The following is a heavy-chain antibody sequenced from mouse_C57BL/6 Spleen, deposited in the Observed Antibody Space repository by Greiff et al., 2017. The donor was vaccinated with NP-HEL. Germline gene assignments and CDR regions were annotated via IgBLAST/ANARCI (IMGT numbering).Heavy chain of an antibody. Sequence: QVQLQQPGAELVRPGSSVKLSCKASGYTFTSYWMDWVKQRPGQGLEWIGNIYPSDSETHYNQKFKDKATLTVDKSSSTAYMQLSSLTSEDSAVYYCARRGSSYGWYFDVWGTGTTVTVSS. J-gene: IGHJ1*03. V-gene: IGHV1-61*01. CDR1: GYTFTSYW. CDR3: ARRGSSYGWYFDV. CDR2: IYPSDSET. D-gene: IGHD1-1*01.